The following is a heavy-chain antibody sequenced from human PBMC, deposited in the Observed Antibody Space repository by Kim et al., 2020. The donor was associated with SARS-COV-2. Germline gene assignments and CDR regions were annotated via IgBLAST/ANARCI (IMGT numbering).Heavy chain of an antibody. Sequence: GGSLRLSCAASGLTFGDYGMSWVRQAPGKGLEWVSGINWNGGSTGYADSVKGRFTISRDNAKNSLYLQMNSLRAEDTALYYCARAITGTRIPSGQRIAVVPPPAFDIWGQGTMVTVSS. D-gene: IGHD6-19*01. V-gene: IGHV3-20*04. CDR3: ARAITGTRIPSGQRIAVVPPPAFDI. CDR2: INWNGGST. J-gene: IGHJ3*02. CDR1: GLTFGDYG.